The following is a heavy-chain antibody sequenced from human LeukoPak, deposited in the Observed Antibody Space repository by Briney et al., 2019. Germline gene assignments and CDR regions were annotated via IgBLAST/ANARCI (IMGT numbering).Heavy chain of an antibody. J-gene: IGHJ6*03. D-gene: IGHD3-10*01. V-gene: IGHV4-59*12. CDR2: IYYSGST. Sequence: SETLSLTCTVSGGSISSYYWSWIRQPPGKGLEWIGYIYYSGSTNYNPSLKSRVTISVDTSKNQFSLKLSSVTAADTAVYYCAGGSGRGGYYYYMDVWGKGTTVTISS. CDR1: GGSISSYY. CDR3: AGGSGRGGYYYYMDV.